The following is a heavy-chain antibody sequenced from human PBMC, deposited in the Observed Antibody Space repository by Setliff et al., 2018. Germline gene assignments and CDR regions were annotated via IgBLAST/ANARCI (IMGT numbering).Heavy chain of an antibody. V-gene: IGHV3-11*04. Sequence: GGSLRLSCAASGFSFSGSYMSWVRQAPGRGLEWISKISGGGTTIFYADSVRGRLTISRDNTKNSLYLQMNSLRAEDTAVYYCAKDSLEVVIALHGMDVWGQGTTVTVSS. D-gene: IGHD2-21*01. J-gene: IGHJ6*02. CDR2: ISGGGTTI. CDR1: GFSFSGSY. CDR3: AKDSLEVVIALHGMDV.